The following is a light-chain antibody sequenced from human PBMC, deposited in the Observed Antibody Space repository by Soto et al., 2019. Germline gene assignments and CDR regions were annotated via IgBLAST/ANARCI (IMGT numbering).Light chain of an antibody. CDR2: GAS. V-gene: IGKV1-39*01. CDR3: QQRYSTPLT. CDR1: QSISTY. J-gene: IGKJ4*01. Sequence: ASVGDRVTITCPASQSISTYLNWYQQKPGKAPKLLIFGASSVQSGVPSRFSGSGYGTDFNLTISSLQPEDFATYDGQQRYSTPLTFGGGTKVDI.